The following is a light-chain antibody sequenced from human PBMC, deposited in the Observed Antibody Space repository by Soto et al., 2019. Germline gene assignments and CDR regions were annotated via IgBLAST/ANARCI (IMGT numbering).Light chain of an antibody. CDR1: QSVSSN. CDR2: DAS. CDR3: QQYTNWPET. Sequence: EIVMTQSPATLSVSPGERATLSCRASQSVSSNLAWYQQKVGQAPRLLIYDASTRATDVPARFSGSGSGTEFTLNISSLQSEDFAVYYCQQYTNWPETFGQGTKVDIK. V-gene: IGKV3-15*01. J-gene: IGKJ1*01.